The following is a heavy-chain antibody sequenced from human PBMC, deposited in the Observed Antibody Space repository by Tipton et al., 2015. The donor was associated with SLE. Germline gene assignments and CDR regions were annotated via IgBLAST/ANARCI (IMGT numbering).Heavy chain of an antibody. D-gene: IGHD3-9*01. CDR2: ISSTATTI. CDR3: ARDSYDLLTGYYNPWDH. CDR1: GFNLGDYY. Sequence: SLRLSCAASGFNLGDYYMSWIRQTPGKGLEWPSFISSTATTIDYADSVKGRFTISRDNAKNSLYLQMNSLRAEDTAVYYCARDSYDLLTGYYNPWDHWGQGTLVTVSS. J-gene: IGHJ4*02. V-gene: IGHV3-11*04.